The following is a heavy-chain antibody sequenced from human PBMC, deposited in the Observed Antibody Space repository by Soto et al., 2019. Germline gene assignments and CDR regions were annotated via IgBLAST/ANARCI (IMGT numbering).Heavy chain of an antibody. CDR3: ARDRAAALYYYGMDV. CDR2: IWYDGSNK. V-gene: IGHV3-33*01. Sequence: GGSLRLSCAASGFTFSSYGMHWVRQAPGKGLEWVAVIWYDGSNKYYADSVKGRFTISRDNSKNTLYLQMNSLRAEDTAVYYCARDRAAALYYYGMDVWGQGTTVTVSS. J-gene: IGHJ6*02. D-gene: IGHD6-13*01. CDR1: GFTFSSYG.